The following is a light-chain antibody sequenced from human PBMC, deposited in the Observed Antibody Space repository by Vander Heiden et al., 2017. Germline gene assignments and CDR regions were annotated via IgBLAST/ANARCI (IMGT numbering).Light chain of an antibody. V-gene: IGKV1-39*01. CDR2: AVS. CDR3: QQSDSMPRT. CDR1: QSISSY. J-gene: IGKJ1*01. Sequence: DIQMTQSPSSLSTSVGDRVTIICRASQSISSYLNWYQQKPGKAPKLLIYAVSSLRSGVPSRFSGSGSGTDFTLTISRVQPEDFATYYCQQSDSMPRTFGQGTKLXIK.